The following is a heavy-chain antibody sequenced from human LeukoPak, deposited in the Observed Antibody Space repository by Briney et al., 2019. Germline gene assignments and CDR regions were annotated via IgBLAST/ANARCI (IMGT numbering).Heavy chain of an antibody. J-gene: IGHJ5*02. Sequence: PSETLSLTCTVSGGSISSYYWSWIRQPPGKGLEWIGYIYYSGSTNYNPSLKSRVTISVDTSKNQFSLKLSSVTAADTAVYYCARAGGYRSNWFDPWGQGTLVTVSP. V-gene: IGHV4-59*01. CDR2: IYYSGST. D-gene: IGHD5-18*01. CDR1: GGSISSYY. CDR3: ARAGGYRSNWFDP.